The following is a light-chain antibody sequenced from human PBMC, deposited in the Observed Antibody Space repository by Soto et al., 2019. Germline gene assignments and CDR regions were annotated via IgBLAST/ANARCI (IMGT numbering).Light chain of an antibody. CDR1: QSVSTR. V-gene: IGKV1-5*01. CDR3: QQYQSYSET. J-gene: IGKJ3*01. Sequence: DIQMTQSPSTLSASVGDRVTITCRASQSVSTRLAWYQQKPGKAPKLLIYDASSFQTGVPSRFSGSGSGAEFTLTISSLQPDDFATYYCQQYQSYSETFGHGTKVDIK. CDR2: DAS.